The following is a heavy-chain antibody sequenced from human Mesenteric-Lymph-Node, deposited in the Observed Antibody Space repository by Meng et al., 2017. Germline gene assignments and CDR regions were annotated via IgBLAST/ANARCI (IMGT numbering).Heavy chain of an antibody. CDR2: IYHSGSEST. D-gene: IGHD6-19*01. J-gene: IGHJ4*02. CDR3: ARMIGSGPFDY. V-gene: IGHV4-34*01. Sequence: SETLSLTCAVYGGSFSGYYWSWIRQPPGKGLEWIGSIYHSGSESTYYNPSLKSRVTISVDTSKNQFSLKLISVTAADTAVYYCARMIGSGPFDYWGQGTLVTVSS. CDR1: GGSFSGYY.